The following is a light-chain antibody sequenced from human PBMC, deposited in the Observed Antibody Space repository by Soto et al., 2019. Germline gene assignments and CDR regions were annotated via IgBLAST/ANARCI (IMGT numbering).Light chain of an antibody. V-gene: IGKV3-11*01. Sequence: EIVLTQSPATLSLSPGGRATISCRASQSVNIYLAWYQQKPGQAPRLLIYDASNRATGIPARFSGSWSGTDFILTISNLEPEDFAVYYCQQRSNWPTFGQGTRLEIK. CDR3: QQRSNWPT. CDR1: QSVNIY. J-gene: IGKJ5*01. CDR2: DAS.